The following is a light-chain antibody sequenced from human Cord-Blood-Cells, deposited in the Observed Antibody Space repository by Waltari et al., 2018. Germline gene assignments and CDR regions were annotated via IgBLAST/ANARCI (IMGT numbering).Light chain of an antibody. Sequence: QSALTQPASVSGSPGQSITISCTGTSSDVGSYNLVSWYQQHPGKAPKLLLYEGSKRPVGVANRFSGSKSGNTASLTISGLQAEDEADYYCCSYAGSSTFDVVFGGGTKLTVL. CDR3: CSYAGSSTFDVV. CDR1: SSDVGSYNL. V-gene: IGLV2-23*03. J-gene: IGLJ2*01. CDR2: EGS.